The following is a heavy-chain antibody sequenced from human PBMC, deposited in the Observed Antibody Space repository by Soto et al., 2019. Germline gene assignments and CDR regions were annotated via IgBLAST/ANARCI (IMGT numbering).Heavy chain of an antibody. CDR1: GFTVSSNY. D-gene: IGHD3-10*01. V-gene: IGHV3-66*01. Sequence: GGSLRLSCAASGFTVSSNYMSWVRQAPGKGLEWVSVIYSGGSTYYADSVKGRFTISRDNSKNTLYLQMNSLRAEDTAVYYCARDEFGLQFDYWGQGTLVTVSS. CDR3: ARDEFGLQFDY. J-gene: IGHJ4*02. CDR2: IYSGGST.